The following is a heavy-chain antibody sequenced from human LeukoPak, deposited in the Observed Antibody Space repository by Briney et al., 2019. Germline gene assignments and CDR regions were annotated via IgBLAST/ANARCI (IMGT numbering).Heavy chain of an antibody. CDR3: AKLTLGYCGGGRCFFDY. CDR1: GFTFSSYS. D-gene: IGHD2-15*01. J-gene: IGHJ4*02. CDR2: ISSSSSYI. V-gene: IGHV3-21*04. Sequence: GGSLRLSCAASGFTFSSYSMNWVRQAPGKGLEWVSSISSSSSYIYYADSVKGRFTISRDNSKNTLYLQMNSLRAEDTAVYYCAKLTLGYCGGGRCFFDYWGQGTQVTVSS.